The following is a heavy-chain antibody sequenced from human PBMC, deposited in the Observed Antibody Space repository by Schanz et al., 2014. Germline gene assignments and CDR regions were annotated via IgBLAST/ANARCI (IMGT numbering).Heavy chain of an antibody. CDR1: GFTFTTFA. CDR2: ISDRGDGT. Sequence: EQVLESGGGFVQPGGSLRLSCATSGFTFTTFAMTWVRQAPGKGLEWVSGISDRGDGTNYGDSVRGRFTISRDSSRNTVYLQMNNVGVDDTATYYCVKTDAGWRFDYWGQGTLVIVSS. V-gene: IGHV3-23*01. CDR3: VKTDAGWRFDY. D-gene: IGHD6-19*01. J-gene: IGHJ4*02.